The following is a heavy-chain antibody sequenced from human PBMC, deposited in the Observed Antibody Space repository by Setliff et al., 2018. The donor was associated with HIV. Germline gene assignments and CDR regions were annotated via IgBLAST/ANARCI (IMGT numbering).Heavy chain of an antibody. V-gene: IGHV1-46*01. J-gene: IGHJ3*02. Sequence: ASVKVSCKTSGYTFTSYYMHWIRQAPGQGLEWMGMIDPMMGITTNAQKLQGRVTMTRDTSASTVYMNLRSLESEDTAMYYCAKDRGVGATGSVFDIWGQGTMVTVSS. CDR3: AKDRGVGATGSVFDI. D-gene: IGHD1-26*01. CDR1: GYTFTSYY. CDR2: IDPMMGIT.